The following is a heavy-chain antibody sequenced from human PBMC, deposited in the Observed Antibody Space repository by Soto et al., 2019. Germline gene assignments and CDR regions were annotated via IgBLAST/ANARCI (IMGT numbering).Heavy chain of an antibody. D-gene: IGHD5-12*01. CDR3: AKDSSEKMATILVPLQH. V-gene: IGHV3-23*01. Sequence: GVSLRLSCAASGFTFSSYAMSWVRQAPGKGLEWVSAISGSGGSTYYADSVKGRFTISRDNSKNTLYLQMNSLRAEDTAVYYCAKDSSEKMATILVPLQHWGQGTLVTVSS. CDR1: GFTFSSYA. CDR2: ISGSGGST. J-gene: IGHJ1*01.